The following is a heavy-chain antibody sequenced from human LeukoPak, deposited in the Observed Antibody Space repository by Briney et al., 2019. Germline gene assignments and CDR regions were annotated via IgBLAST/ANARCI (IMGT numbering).Heavy chain of an antibody. Sequence: GGPLRLCCAASGFTFSSYSMNWFRQAPGKGLEWVSSISSSSSYIYYADSVKGRFTISRDNSKNSLSLQMNRLRAEDTAVYYCASARMVSTTVVDYWGQGTLVTVSS. CDR1: GFTFSSYS. CDR2: ISSSSSYI. J-gene: IGHJ4*02. D-gene: IGHD3-22*01. CDR3: ASARMVSTTVVDY. V-gene: IGHV3-21*01.